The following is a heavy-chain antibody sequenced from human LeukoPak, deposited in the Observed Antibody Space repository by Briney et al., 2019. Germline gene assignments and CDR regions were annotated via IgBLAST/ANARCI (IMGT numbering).Heavy chain of an antibody. CDR1: GFTFSTYW. CDR3: AGGSGWIIDS. V-gene: IGHV3-7*01. Sequence: GGSLRLSCAASGFTFSTYWMNWVRQAPGKGLEWVANIKQDGSEKFYVDSVKGRFTISRDNAKNSLYLQMNSLRAEDTAVYYCAGGSGWIIDSWGQGTLVTVSS. CDR2: IKQDGSEK. J-gene: IGHJ4*02. D-gene: IGHD6-19*01.